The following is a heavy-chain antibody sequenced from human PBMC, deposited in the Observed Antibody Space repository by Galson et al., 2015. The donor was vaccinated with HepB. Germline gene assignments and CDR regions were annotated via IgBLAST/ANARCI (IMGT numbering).Heavy chain of an antibody. CDR1: GFTFSSYA. D-gene: IGHD2-8*01. Sequence: SLRLSCAASGFTFSSYAMHWVRQAPGKGLEWVAVISYDGSNKYYADSVKGRFTISRDNSKNTLYLQMNSLRAEDTAVYYCARGVVGYCTNGVCYRVLDRNKDFDYWGQGTLVTVSS. J-gene: IGHJ4*02. CDR3: ARGVVGYCTNGVCYRVLDRNKDFDY. CDR2: ISYDGSNK. V-gene: IGHV3-30-3*01.